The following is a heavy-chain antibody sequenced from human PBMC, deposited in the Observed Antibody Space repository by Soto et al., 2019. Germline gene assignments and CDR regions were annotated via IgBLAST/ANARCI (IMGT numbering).Heavy chain of an antibody. CDR1: GYTFANYA. D-gene: IGHD2-2*01. CDR3: ARAWDDFRSTKCYVIGY. Sequence: GASVKVSCKAFGYTFANYAIHWVRQAPLQRPEWMGWINTGKGNTEYSQEIQDRVTITGETAASTAYLELSGLRSEDTAIYYCARAWDDFRSTKCYVIGYWGQGTVVTVSS. V-gene: IGHV1-3*04. CDR2: INTGKGNT. J-gene: IGHJ4*02.